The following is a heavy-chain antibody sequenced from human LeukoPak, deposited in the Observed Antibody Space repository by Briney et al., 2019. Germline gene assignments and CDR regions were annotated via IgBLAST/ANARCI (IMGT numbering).Heavy chain of an antibody. Sequence: ASVKVSCKASGGTFSSYAISWVRQAPGQGLEWMGRIIPILGIANYAQKFQGRVTITTDESTSTAYMELSSLRSEDTAVYYCARAPPITYYYDSSGYYYDYWGQGTLVTVSS. CDR2: IIPILGIA. V-gene: IGHV1-69*04. J-gene: IGHJ4*02. CDR1: GGTFSSYA. D-gene: IGHD3-22*01. CDR3: ARAPPITYYYDSSGYYYDY.